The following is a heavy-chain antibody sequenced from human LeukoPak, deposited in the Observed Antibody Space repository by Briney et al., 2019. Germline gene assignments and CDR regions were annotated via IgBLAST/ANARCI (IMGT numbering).Heavy chain of an antibody. D-gene: IGHD3-10*01. CDR3: ARHGRGSRSPNAFDF. V-gene: IGHV5-51*01. Sequence: GESLKISCKGSGSSFTSNWIAWVRQMPGKGLQWMAIIYPDDSDIRYSPSFQGQVTISADKSIITAYLQWSSLKASDTAMYYCARHGRGSRSPNAFDFWGQGTMVTVSS. J-gene: IGHJ3*01. CDR1: GSSFTSNW. CDR2: IYPDDSDI.